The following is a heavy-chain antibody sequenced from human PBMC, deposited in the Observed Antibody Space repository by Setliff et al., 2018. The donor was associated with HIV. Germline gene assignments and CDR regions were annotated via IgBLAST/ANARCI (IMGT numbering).Heavy chain of an antibody. J-gene: IGHJ6*04. Sequence: GGSLRLSCVASGFTFNNAWMNWVRQAPGKGLEWLGRIKKSSDGGKTDDASPVKGRFTISRDDSKNTLYLQMNSLKTEDTGVYFCATDNGPSYSMDIWGKGTTVTVSS. D-gene: IGHD2-21*01. CDR2: IKKSSDGGKT. CDR3: ATDNGPSYSMDI. V-gene: IGHV3-15*01. CDR1: GFTFNNAW.